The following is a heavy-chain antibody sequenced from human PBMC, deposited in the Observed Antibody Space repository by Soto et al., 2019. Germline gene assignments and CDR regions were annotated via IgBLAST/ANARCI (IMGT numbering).Heavy chain of an antibody. J-gene: IGHJ4*02. CDR1: GFTFSGSA. CDR2: IRSKANSYAT. D-gene: IGHD3-22*01. V-gene: IGHV3-73*02. Sequence: EVQLVESGGGLVQPGGSLKLSCAASGFTFSGSAMHWVRQASGKGLEWVGRIRSKANSYATAYAASVKGRFTISRDDSKNTAYLQMNSLKTNDTAVYYCTGRDSSGQNSGVYYWGQGTLVTVSS. CDR3: TGRDSSGQNSGVYY.